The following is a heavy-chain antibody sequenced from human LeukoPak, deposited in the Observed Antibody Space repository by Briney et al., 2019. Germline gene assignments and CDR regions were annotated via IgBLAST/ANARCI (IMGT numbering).Heavy chain of an antibody. CDR2: FYHSGIT. J-gene: IGHJ3*02. CDR1: GGSISSGGYY. CDR3: ARLQDRSGYDLNDAFDI. Sequence: PSETLSLTCTVSGGSISSGGYYWNWIRQPPGKGLEWIGYFYHSGITYYNPSLKSRVTISVDTSKNQFSLKLSSVTAADTAVYYCARLQDRSGYDLNDAFDIWGQGTMVTVSS. D-gene: IGHD5-12*01. V-gene: IGHV4-30-2*01.